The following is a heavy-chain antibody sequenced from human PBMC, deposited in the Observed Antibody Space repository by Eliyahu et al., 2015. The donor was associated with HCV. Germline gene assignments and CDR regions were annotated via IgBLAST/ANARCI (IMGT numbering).Heavy chain of an antibody. V-gene: IGHV4-59*01. Sequence: QVQLQESGPGLVKPSETLSLTCTVSGGSITTXYWSWIRQPPGKGLEWIGYIHYSGSXNDNPSLKSRXTISLDTSKXQFSLNLTSVTAADTAVYYCASGGGGIAVAGTGGWFDPWGQGTLVTVSS. CDR2: IHYSGSX. D-gene: IGHD6-19*01. CDR1: GGSITTXY. CDR3: ASGGGGIAVAGTGGWFDP. J-gene: IGHJ5*02.